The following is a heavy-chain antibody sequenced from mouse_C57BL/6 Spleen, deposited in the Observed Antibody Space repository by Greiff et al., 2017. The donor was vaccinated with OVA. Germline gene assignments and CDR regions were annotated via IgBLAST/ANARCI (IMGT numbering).Heavy chain of an antibody. J-gene: IGHJ1*03. CDR1: GFSLTSYA. CDR3: ARKATERYFDV. D-gene: IGHD1-1*01. CDR2: LWTGGGT. Sequence: VQLQASGPGLVAPSQSLSITCTVSGFSLTSYAISWVRQPPGKGLEWLGVLWTGGGTNYNSDLNSRLSISKDNSKSQVFVKMNSLQTDDTARYYCARKATERYFDVWGTGTTVTVSS. V-gene: IGHV2-9-1*01.